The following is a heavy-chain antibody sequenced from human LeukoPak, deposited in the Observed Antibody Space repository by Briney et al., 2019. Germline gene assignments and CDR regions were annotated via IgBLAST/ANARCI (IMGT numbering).Heavy chain of an antibody. D-gene: IGHD2-2*01. CDR2: ISSSSSTI. J-gene: IGHJ4*02. CDR3: ESGSLFKCSSTSCTSY. Sequence: PGGSLRLSCAASGFTFSSYSMNWVRQAPGKGLEWVSYISSSSSTIYYAESVKVRFTSPRDNAKNSLYLQMNSLKAEDMDVYNCESGSLFKCSSTSCTSYWGEGTLVTVSS. CDR1: GFTFSSYS. V-gene: IGHV3-48*01.